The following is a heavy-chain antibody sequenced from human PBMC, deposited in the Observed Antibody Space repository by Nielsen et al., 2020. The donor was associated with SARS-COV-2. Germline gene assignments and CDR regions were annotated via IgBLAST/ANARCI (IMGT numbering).Heavy chain of an antibody. D-gene: IGHD3-22*01. J-gene: IGHJ4*02. Sequence: GGSLRLSCAASGFTFSSYGMHWVRQAPGKGLEWVAVISYDGSNKYYADSVKGRFTISRDNSKNTLYLQMNSLRAEDTAVYYCAKDLYCYDSSGYYPGYWGQGTLVTVSS. CDR1: GFTFSSYG. CDR2: ISYDGSNK. V-gene: IGHV3-30*18. CDR3: AKDLYCYDSSGYYPGY.